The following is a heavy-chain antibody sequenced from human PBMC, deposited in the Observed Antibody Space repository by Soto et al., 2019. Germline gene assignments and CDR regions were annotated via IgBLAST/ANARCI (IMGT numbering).Heavy chain of an antibody. CDR2: IYYSGFT. CDR3: ARSIDY. V-gene: IGHV4-31*01. J-gene: IGHJ4*02. CDR1: GGSISSGGYY. Sequence: QVQLQESGPGLVKPSQTLSLTCTVSGGSISSGGYYWNWIRQHPGKGLEWIGYIYYSGFTYYSPXXXXXXXXXXXXXXXXXXXXXXXXXXXXTAXYYCARSIDYWGQGTLVT. D-gene: IGHD3-22*01.